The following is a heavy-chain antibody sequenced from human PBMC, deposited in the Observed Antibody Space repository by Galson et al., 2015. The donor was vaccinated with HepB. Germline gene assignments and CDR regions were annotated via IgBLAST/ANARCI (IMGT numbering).Heavy chain of an antibody. D-gene: IGHD3-22*01. V-gene: IGHV1-24*01. Sequence: SVKVSCKASGYTLTELSMHWVRQAPGKGLEWMGGFDPEDGETIYAQKFQGRVTMTEDTSTDTAYMELSSLRSEDTAVYYCAADPSGYYSNWFDPWGQGTLVTVSS. CDR2: FDPEDGET. CDR3: AADPSGYYSNWFDP. J-gene: IGHJ5*02. CDR1: GYTLTELS.